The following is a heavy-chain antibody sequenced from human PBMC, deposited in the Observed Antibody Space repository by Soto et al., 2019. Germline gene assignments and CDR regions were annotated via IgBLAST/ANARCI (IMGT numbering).Heavy chain of an antibody. V-gene: IGHV4-59*01. Sequence: SETLSLTCTVSGGSISSYYWSWIRQPPGKGLEWIGYIYYSGSTNYNPSLKSRVTISVDTSKNQFSLKLSSVTAADTAVYYCARAKRCYYHTSGYCDALDIWGQGTMVTVSS. D-gene: IGHD3-22*01. CDR3: ARAKRCYYHTSGYCDALDI. CDR2: IYYSGST. J-gene: IGHJ3*02. CDR1: GGSISSYY.